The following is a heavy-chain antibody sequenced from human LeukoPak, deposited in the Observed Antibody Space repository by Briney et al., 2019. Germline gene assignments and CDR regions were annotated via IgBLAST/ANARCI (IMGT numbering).Heavy chain of an antibody. CDR2: IYPGDSDN. Sequence: GESLKISCKGAGYSFTGYWFGWVRQLPGKGLEWMGIIYPGDSDNRYSPPFQRQVTMAADESISTAYLHWSSLKASETAMYFCARQYDIVGTMRVFHIWGQGTMGTVSS. V-gene: IGHV5-51*01. D-gene: IGHD5-12*01. CDR3: ARQYDIVGTMRVFHI. CDR1: GYSFTGYW. J-gene: IGHJ3*02.